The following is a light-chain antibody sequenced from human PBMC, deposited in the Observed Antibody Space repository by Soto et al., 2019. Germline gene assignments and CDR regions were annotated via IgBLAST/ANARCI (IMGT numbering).Light chain of an antibody. CDR1: ISNIGSNT. V-gene: IGLV1-44*01. J-gene: IGLJ2*01. Sequence: QSVLTQPPSASGAPGQSVSISCSGSISNIGSNTVNWYQQLPGTAPRLLIYNDDRRPSGVPDRFSGSKSGTSASLAISGLQPEDEADYHCAVWDDSLGGFAAFGGGTKVTVL. CDR2: NDD. CDR3: AVWDDSLGGFAA.